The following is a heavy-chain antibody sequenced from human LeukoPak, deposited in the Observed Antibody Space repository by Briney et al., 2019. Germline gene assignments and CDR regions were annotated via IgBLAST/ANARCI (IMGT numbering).Heavy chain of an antibody. CDR2: IRYDGSNK. D-gene: IGHD6-19*01. J-gene: IGHJ4*02. Sequence: QSGGSLRLSCAASGFTFSSYGMPWVRQAPGKGLEWVAFIRYDGSNKYYADSVKGRFTISRDNSKNTLYLQMNSLRAEDTAVYYCAKDPEGSGWNYYFDYWGQGTLVTVSS. V-gene: IGHV3-30*02. CDR1: GFTFSSYG. CDR3: AKDPEGSGWNYYFDY.